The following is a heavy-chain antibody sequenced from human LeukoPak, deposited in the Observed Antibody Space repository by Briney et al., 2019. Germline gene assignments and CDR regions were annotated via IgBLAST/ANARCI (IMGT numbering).Heavy chain of an antibody. V-gene: IGHV3-66*02. Sequence: QPGGSLRLSCAASGFTVSSNYMSWVRQAPGKGLEWVSVIYSGGSTYYADSVKGRFTISRDNSKNTLYLQMNSLRAEDTAVYYCAKSQRRITIFGVPDYWGQGTLVTVSS. CDR2: IYSGGST. J-gene: IGHJ4*02. D-gene: IGHD3-3*01. CDR1: GFTVSSNY. CDR3: AKSQRRITIFGVPDY.